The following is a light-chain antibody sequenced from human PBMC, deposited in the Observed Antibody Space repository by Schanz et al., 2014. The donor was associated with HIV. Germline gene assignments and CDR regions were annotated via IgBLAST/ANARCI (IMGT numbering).Light chain of an antibody. CDR1: SGHNSYA. CDR2: LNSDGSH. Sequence: QSVLTQSPSASASLGASVKLTCTLSSGHNSYAIAWHQQQPEKGPRFLMNLNSDGSHNRGDGIPDRFSGSSSGAERYLTISSLQSEDEADYYCQTWGTGIWVFGGGTKLTVL. CDR3: QTWGTGIWV. J-gene: IGLJ3*02. V-gene: IGLV4-69*01.